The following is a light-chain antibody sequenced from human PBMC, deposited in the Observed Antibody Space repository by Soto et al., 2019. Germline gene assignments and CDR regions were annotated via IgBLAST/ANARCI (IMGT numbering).Light chain of an antibody. V-gene: IGKV1-27*01. Sequence: DIQMTQSPVSLSASVGDRVTVTCRASQDINRYLAWYQQKPGQVPELLIYAASSLHSGVSSRFSGSGSGTHFTLTISSLQPEDVATYHCQKYDSAPLTFGGGTKVDIK. CDR3: QKYDSAPLT. CDR1: QDINRY. CDR2: AAS. J-gene: IGKJ4*01.